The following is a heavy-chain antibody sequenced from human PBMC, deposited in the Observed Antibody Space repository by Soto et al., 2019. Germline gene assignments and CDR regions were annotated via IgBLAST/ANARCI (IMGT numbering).Heavy chain of an antibody. CDR2: ISSSGTYT. Sequence: QVQLVESGGGLVKPGGSLRLSCAASGFSFIDYYMNWIRQAPGKGLEWISYISSSGTYTNYADSVRGRFTMSRDSAKNSLFLQMDGLRAEDTAVYYCARAKLVVEGRFDYWGQGTLVTVSS. J-gene: IGHJ4*02. CDR3: ARAKLVVEGRFDY. CDR1: GFSFIDYY. D-gene: IGHD3-22*01. V-gene: IGHV3-11*06.